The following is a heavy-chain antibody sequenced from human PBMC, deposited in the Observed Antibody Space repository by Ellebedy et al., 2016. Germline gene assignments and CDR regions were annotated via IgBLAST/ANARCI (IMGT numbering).Heavy chain of an antibody. D-gene: IGHD1-26*01. Sequence: SETLSLTCAVSGGSISSYYWSWIRQPPGKGLEWIGYIYYSGSTNYNPSLKSRVTISVDTSKNQFSLRLSSVTAADTAVFYCASSGSSDAFDIWGQGTMVTVSS. CDR2: IYYSGST. CDR3: ASSGSSDAFDI. V-gene: IGHV4-59*01. CDR1: GGSISSYY. J-gene: IGHJ3*02.